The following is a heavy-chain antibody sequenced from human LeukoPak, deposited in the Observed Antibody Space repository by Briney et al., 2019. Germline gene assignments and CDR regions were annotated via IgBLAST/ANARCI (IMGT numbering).Heavy chain of an antibody. D-gene: IGHD2-21*02. J-gene: IGHJ5*02. CDR3: ARVRVVVTAIRWFDP. CDR1: GYTFTSYD. V-gene: IGHV1-8*01. CDR2: MNPNSGNT. Sequence: ASVKVSCKASGYTFTSYDINWVRQATGQGLEWMGWMNPNSGNTGYAQKFQGRVTMTRNTSISTAYMELSSLRSEDTAVYYCARVRVVVTAIRWFDPWGQGTLVTVSS.